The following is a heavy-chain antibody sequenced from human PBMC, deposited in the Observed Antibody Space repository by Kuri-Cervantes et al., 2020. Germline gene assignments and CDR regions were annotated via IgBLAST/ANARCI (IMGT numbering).Heavy chain of an antibody. CDR1: GFTFSSYS. CDR3: AKDLIKLGYCSGGSCRLFDY. V-gene: IGHV3-23*01. D-gene: IGHD2-15*01. J-gene: IGHJ4*02. Sequence: GESLKISCAASGFTFSSYSMNWVRQAPGKGLEWVSAISGSGGSTYYADSVKGRFTISSDNSKNTLYLQMNSLRAEDTAVYYCAKDLIKLGYCSGGSCRLFDYWGQGTLVTVSS. CDR2: ISGSGGST.